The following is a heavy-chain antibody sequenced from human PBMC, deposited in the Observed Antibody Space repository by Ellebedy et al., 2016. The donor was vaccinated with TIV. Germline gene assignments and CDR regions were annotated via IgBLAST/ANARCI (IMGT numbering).Heavy chain of an antibody. Sequence: ASVKVSXXASGYTFASYGISWVRQAPGQGLEWMGWINPYNGNKKYAEKLQGRVTMTTDTSTSTAYMELRSLRSDDTAVFYCARDGGRPDAFDIWGQGQWSPSLQ. J-gene: IGHJ3*02. CDR1: GYTFASYG. V-gene: IGHV1-18*01. CDR3: ARDGGRPDAFDI. D-gene: IGHD1-26*01. CDR2: INPYNGNK.